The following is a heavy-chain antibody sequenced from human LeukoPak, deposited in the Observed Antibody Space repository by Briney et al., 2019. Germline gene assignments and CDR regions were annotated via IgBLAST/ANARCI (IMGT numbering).Heavy chain of an antibody. CDR1: GCTFNTYW. V-gene: IGHV3-7*03. J-gene: IGHJ4*02. Sequence: GGSFILCCTASGCTFNTYWMSWFREATGKGLECVANIKEDGSEIYYVDSVKVRFTISRDNAKNSLYLQMNSLRAEDTAVYYCARGVYYFDYWGQGTLVTVSS. CDR3: ARGVYYFDY. CDR2: IKEDGSEI. D-gene: IGHD6-13*01.